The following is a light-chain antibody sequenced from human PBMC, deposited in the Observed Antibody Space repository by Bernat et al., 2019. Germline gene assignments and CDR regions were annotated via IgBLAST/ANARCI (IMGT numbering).Light chain of an antibody. V-gene: IGKV4-1*01. J-gene: IGKJ3*01. CDR2: WAS. CDR1: QSVLFSSTNETY. Sequence: DIVMTQSPDSLALPLGARAVINCKSSQSVLFSSTNETYLAWYQQKAGQPPKLLIYWASTREFGVPERFSGSGSETDFTLTITSLQAEDVAVYFCQQYYGPPFTVGPGTRVDL. CDR3: QQYYGPPFT.